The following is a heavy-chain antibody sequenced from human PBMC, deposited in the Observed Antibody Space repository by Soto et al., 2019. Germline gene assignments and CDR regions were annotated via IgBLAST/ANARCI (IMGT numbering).Heavy chain of an antibody. J-gene: IGHJ4*02. CDR3: AKLNTAMALDY. Sequence: QVQLVESGGGVVQPGRSLRLSCAASGFTFSNYAMHWVRQAPGKGLEWVALILYDGRNKYYADSVKGRFTLSRDNSKNTLYLQMNSLRAEDTAVYYCAKLNTAMALDYWGQGTLIAVSS. CDR1: GFTFSNYA. CDR2: ILYDGRNK. V-gene: IGHV3-30*18. D-gene: IGHD5-18*01.